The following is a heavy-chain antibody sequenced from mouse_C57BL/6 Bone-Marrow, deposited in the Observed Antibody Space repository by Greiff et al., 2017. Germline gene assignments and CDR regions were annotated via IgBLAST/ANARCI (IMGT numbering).Heavy chain of an antibody. CDR2: IYPGDGDT. D-gene: IGHD3-3*01. Sequence: QVQLQQSGPELVKPGASVKISCKASGYAFSSSWMNWVKQRPGQGLEWIGRIYPGDGDTNYNGKFKGKATLTADKSSSTAYMLLSSLTSEDSAVYFCARLGGLFYWYFGVWGTGTTVTVAS. V-gene: IGHV1-82*01. J-gene: IGHJ1*03. CDR1: GYAFSSSW. CDR3: ARLGGLFYWYFGV.